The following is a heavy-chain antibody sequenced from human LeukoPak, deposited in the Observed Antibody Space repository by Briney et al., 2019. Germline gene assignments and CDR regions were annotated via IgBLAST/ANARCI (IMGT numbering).Heavy chain of an antibody. J-gene: IGHJ4*02. D-gene: IGHD6-19*01. CDR1: GDSVSSNSAA. CDR3: ARTSRTVAGTGPFDY. V-gene: IGHV6-1*01. Sequence: SQTLSLTCAISGDSVSSNSAAWNWIRQSPSSGLEWLGRTYYRSKWYNDYAVSVKSRITINPDTSKNQFSLQLNSVTPEDTAVYYCARTSRTVAGTGPFDYWGQGTLVTVSS. CDR2: TYYRSKWYN.